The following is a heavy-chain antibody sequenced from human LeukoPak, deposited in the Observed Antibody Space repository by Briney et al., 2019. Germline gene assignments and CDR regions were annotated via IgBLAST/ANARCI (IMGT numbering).Heavy chain of an antibody. CDR2: IYHSGST. D-gene: IGHD1-20*01. CDR3: ARVITGTPVNWFDP. CDR1: GYSISSGYY. Sequence: SETLPLTCAVSGYSISSGYYWGWIRQPPGKGLEWIGSIYHSGSTYYNPSLKSRVTISVDTSKNQFSLKLSSVTAADTAVYYCARVITGTPVNWFDPWGQGTLVTVSS. V-gene: IGHV4-38-2*01. J-gene: IGHJ5*02.